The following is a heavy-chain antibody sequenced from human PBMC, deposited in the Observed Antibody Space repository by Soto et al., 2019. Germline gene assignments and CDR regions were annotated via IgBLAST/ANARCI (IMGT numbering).Heavy chain of an antibody. Sequence: QVQLVESGGGLVKPGGSLRLSCAASGFTFSDYYMSWIRQAPGKGLEWVSYISSSSSYTNYADSVKGRFTISRDNAKNSLYLQMNSLRAEETAVYYCARSPSMIVVVKYYWGQGTLDTVSS. D-gene: IGHD3-22*01. CDR2: ISSSSSYT. CDR1: GFTFSDYY. V-gene: IGHV3-11*05. J-gene: IGHJ4*02. CDR3: ARSPSMIVVVKYY.